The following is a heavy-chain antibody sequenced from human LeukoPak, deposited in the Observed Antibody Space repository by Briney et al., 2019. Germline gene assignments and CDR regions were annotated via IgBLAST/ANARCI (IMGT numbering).Heavy chain of an antibody. J-gene: IGHJ5*02. CDR1: GYTFTGYY. CDR2: INPNSGGT. V-gene: IGHV1-2*02. Sequence: ASVKVSCKASGYTFTGYYMHWVRQAPGQGLEWMGWINPNSGGTNYAQKFQGRVTMTRDTSISTAYMELSRLRSDDTAVYYCARDHGVRGMTRFDPWGQGTLVAVSS. CDR3: ARDHGVRGMTRFDP. D-gene: IGHD3-10*01.